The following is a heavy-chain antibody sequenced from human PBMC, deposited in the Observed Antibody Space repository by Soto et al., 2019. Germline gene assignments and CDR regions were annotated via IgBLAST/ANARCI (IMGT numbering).Heavy chain of an antibody. J-gene: IGHJ4*02. Sequence: SETLSLTCTVSGGSISSGDYYWSWIRQPPGKGLEWIGYIYYSGSTYYNPSLKSRVTISVDTSKNQFSLKLSSVTAADTAVYYCARDPMEQATVTSKDDYWGQGTLVTVSS. CDR1: GGSISSGDYY. CDR3: ARDPMEQATVTSKDDY. D-gene: IGHD4-4*01. V-gene: IGHV4-30-4*01. CDR2: IYYSGST.